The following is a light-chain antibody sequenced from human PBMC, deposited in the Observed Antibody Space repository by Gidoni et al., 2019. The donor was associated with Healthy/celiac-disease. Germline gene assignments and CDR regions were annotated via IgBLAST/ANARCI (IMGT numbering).Light chain of an antibody. J-gene: IGKJ2*01. CDR2: AAS. CDR1: QSISSY. Sequence: DIQITQSPSSLSASVGDRVTITCRASQSISSYLNWYQQKPGKAPQLLIYAASSLQSGVPSRFSGSGSGTDFTLTISSLQPEDFATYYCQQSYSTPRTFGQGTKLEIK. CDR3: QQSYSTPRT. V-gene: IGKV1-39*01.